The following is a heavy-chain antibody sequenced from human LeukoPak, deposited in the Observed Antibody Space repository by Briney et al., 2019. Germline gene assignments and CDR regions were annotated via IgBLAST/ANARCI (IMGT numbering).Heavy chain of an antibody. CDR1: GFTFSNYA. D-gene: IGHD3-22*01. V-gene: IGHV3-23*01. J-gene: IGHJ5*02. CDR3: AKDPYYYDSSGPIWFDP. CDR2: VSGSGDST. Sequence: SGGSLRLSCAASGFTFSNYAMSWVRQAPGKGLEWVSAVSGSGDSTYYADSVKGRFTISRDNSKNTLYLQMNSLRAEDTAVYYCAKDPYYYDSSGPIWFDPWGQGTLVTVSS.